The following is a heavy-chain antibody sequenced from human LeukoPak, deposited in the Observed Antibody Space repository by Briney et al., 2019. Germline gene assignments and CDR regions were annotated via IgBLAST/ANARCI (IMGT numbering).Heavy chain of an antibody. J-gene: IGHJ4*02. Sequence: ASVKVSCKASGYTFTGYYMHWVRQAPGQGLEWMGWINPNSGGTNYAQKFQGRVTMTTDTSISTAYMELSRLRSDDTAVYYCARGDVSYDSSGYYCYWGQGTLVTVSS. D-gene: IGHD3-22*01. CDR2: INPNSGGT. CDR1: GYTFTGYY. CDR3: ARGDVSYDSSGYYCY. V-gene: IGHV1-2*02.